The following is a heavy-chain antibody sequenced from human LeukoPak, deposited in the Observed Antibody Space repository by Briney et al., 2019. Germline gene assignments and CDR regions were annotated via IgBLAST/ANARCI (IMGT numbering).Heavy chain of an antibody. J-gene: IGHJ6*04. D-gene: IGHD3-10*02. CDR1: GFTFSSYA. V-gene: IGHV3-21*01. Sequence: GGSLRLSCAASGFTFSSYAMSWVRQAPGKGLEWVSGISWNSGYIGYEDSVKGRFTISRDNAKNSLYLQMNSLRAEDTAVYYCAELGITMIGGVWGKGTTVTISS. CDR3: AELGITMIGGV. CDR2: ISWNSGYI.